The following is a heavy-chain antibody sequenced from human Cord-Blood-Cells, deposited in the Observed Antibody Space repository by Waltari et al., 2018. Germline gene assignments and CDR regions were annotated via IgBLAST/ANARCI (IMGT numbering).Heavy chain of an antibody. D-gene: IGHD3-10*01. CDR1: GGSFSGYY. J-gene: IGHJ4*02. V-gene: IGHV4-34*01. CDR2: INHSGST. Sequence: QVQLQQWGAGLLKPSETLSLTCAVCGGSFSGYYWSWIRQPPGKGLEWIGEINHSGSTNYNPSLKSRVTISVDTSKNQFSLKLSSVTAADTAVYYCARGLRITMVRGVIPFDYWGQGTLVTVSS. CDR3: ARGLRITMVRGVIPFDY.